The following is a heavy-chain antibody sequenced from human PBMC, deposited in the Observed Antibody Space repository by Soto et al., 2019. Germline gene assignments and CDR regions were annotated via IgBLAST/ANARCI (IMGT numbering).Heavy chain of an antibody. V-gene: IGHV1-46*04. CDR2: IDPRTGTSGTS. CDR3: ARLSRITFIVD. Sequence: QVQLVQSGAEVKSPGTSVTLSCQTSGYTFAHYYLHWVRQAPGQGLEYMGIIDPRTGTSGTSTSPPSVRGRRSITREAPTCTVYMELINSRSEDTALESCARLSRITFIVDCGQRALVTPSS. J-gene: IGHJ4*02. CDR1: GYTFAHYY. D-gene: IGHD3-16*02.